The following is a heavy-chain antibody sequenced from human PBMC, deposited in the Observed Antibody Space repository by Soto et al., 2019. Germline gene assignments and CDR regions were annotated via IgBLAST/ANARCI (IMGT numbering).Heavy chain of an antibody. Sequence: NPSETLSLTCTVSGGSISSGGYYWSWIRQHPGKGLGWIGYIYYSGSTYYNPSLKSRVTISVDTSKNQFSLKLSSVTAADTAVYYCARWADYYDSSGYYYPFDYWGQGTLVTVSS. CDR2: IYYSGST. CDR1: GGSISSGGYY. D-gene: IGHD3-22*01. V-gene: IGHV4-31*03. J-gene: IGHJ4*02. CDR3: ARWADYYDSSGYYYPFDY.